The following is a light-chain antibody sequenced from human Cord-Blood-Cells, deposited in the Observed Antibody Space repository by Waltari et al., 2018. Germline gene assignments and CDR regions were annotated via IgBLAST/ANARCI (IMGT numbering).Light chain of an antibody. CDR1: SSDVGGYNY. V-gene: IGLV2-14*01. Sequence: QSALTQPASVSGSPGQSITISCTGTSSDVGGYNYVPWYQQHPGNAPKLMIYEVSNRPSGVSNRFSGSKSCNTASLTISGLQAEDEADYYCSSYTSSSTYVFGTGTKVTVL. CDR3: SSYTSSSTYV. CDR2: EVS. J-gene: IGLJ1*01.